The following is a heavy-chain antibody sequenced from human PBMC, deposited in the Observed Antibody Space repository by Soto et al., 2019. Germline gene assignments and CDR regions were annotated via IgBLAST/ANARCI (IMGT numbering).Heavy chain of an antibody. Sequence: QVRLVESGGDVVQPGRSLRLSCAVSGFTLSSFGMHWVRQAPGKGLEWVAAISEDGGSTSYADSVKGRFTISRDNSKNTLYLQMNSLGPEDTALYYCARDLPGRYSSSWFGLFDYWGQGTLVTVSS. CDR1: GFTLSSFG. D-gene: IGHD6-13*01. J-gene: IGHJ4*02. CDR2: ISEDGGST. CDR3: ARDLPGRYSSSWFGLFDY. V-gene: IGHV3-30*03.